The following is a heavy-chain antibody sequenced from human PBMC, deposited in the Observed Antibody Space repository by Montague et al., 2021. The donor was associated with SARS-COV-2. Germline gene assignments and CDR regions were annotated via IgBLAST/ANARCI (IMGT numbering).Heavy chain of an antibody. Sequence: SETLSLTCTVTGGPISGSSDYWGWIRQSPGKGLEWIASVDYSGNTYYSPSLKSRLTISVDTSKNRFSLKLNSVTAADTALYYCARREYSYGWGDWGQGTLVIVSS. CDR2: VDYSGNT. D-gene: IGHD5-18*01. CDR1: GGPISGSSDY. J-gene: IGHJ4*02. V-gene: IGHV4-39*01. CDR3: ARREYSYGWGD.